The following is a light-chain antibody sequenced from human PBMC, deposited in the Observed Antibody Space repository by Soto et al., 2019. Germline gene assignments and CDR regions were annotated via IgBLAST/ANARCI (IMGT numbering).Light chain of an antibody. CDR2: GAS. CDR1: QRISNNF. J-gene: IGKJ1*01. Sequence: ETVLTQSPGTLYLSPGERATLVCRASQRISNNFLAWYQQIPGQDTSLLIFGASSRATGIPDRFSGSGSGTACPLTIDRLEPADFAVYYCQQYRRSPPSWTLGQGTKVEIK. CDR3: QQYRRSPPSWT. V-gene: IGKV3-20*01.